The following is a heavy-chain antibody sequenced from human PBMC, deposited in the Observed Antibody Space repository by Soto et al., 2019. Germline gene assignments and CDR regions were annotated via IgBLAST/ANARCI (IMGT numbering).Heavy chain of an antibody. CDR1: GDSISAYS. D-gene: IGHD2-21*02. V-gene: IGHV4-59*01. CDR3: ARDLWGYCGTDCYPLDV. CDR2: MYNTGST. Sequence: SETLSLTCTVSGDSISAYSWSWVRQPPGKGLEWIGYMYNTGSTVYNPSFKSRVTISVDTSKNQFSLKLNSVTAADTAVYYCARDLWGYCGTDCYPLDVWGQGTTVTVSS. J-gene: IGHJ6*02.